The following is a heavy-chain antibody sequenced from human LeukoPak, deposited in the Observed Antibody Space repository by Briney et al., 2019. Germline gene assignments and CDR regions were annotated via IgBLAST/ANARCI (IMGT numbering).Heavy chain of an antibody. J-gene: IGHJ4*02. CDR2: IYYSGST. CDR3: ARVWGSGYYGFDY. D-gene: IGHD3-22*01. Sequence: SQTLSLTCTVSGGSISSGDYYWRWIRQPPGKGLEWIGYIYYSGSTYYNPSLKSRVTISVDTSKNQFSLKLSSVTAADTAVYYCARVWGSGYYGFDYWGQGTLVTVSS. CDR1: GGSISSGDYY. V-gene: IGHV4-30-4*01.